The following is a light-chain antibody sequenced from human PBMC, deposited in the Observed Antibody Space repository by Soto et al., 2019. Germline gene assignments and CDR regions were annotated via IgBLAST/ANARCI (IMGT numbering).Light chain of an antibody. CDR1: QGISTW. V-gene: IGKV1-12*01. CDR3: LQSDSFPHT. CDR2: AAS. Sequence: DIQMTQSPSSVSASVGDRVTITCRASQGISTWLAWYQQKPGQAPKLLIYAASSLQSGVSSRFSGSRSGTDFTLTFSCLQPEDFATYYCLQSDSFPHTFGPGTKLHIK. J-gene: IGKJ2*01.